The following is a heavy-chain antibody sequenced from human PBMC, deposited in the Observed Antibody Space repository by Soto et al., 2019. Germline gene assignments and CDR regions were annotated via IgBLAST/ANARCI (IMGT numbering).Heavy chain of an antibody. CDR3: ARIDLVVVPAAPAACAFDI. CDR2: IYYSGST. CDR1: GGSISSGGYY. V-gene: IGHV4-31*03. J-gene: IGHJ3*02. D-gene: IGHD2-2*01. Sequence: QVQLQESGPGLVKPSQTLSLTRTVSGGSISSGGYYWSWIRQHPGKGLEWIGYIYYSGSTYYNPSLKSRDTISVDTSKNQFSLKLSSVTAADTAVYYCARIDLVVVPAAPAACAFDILGQGTMVTVSS.